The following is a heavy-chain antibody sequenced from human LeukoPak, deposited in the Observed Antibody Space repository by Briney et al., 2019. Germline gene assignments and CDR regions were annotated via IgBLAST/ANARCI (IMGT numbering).Heavy chain of an antibody. CDR2: IYPGDSET. CDR1: GYSFTNYW. J-gene: IGHJ4*02. D-gene: IGHD2-2*01. V-gene: IGHV5-51*01. CDR3: ARGGSAYALDY. Sequence: GESLKISCKDSGYSFTNYWIGWVRQMPGKGLEWMGIIYPGDSETRYSPSFQGQVTMSTDKSISTAYLQWSSLKASDTAMYFCARGGSAYALDYWGQGTLVTVSS.